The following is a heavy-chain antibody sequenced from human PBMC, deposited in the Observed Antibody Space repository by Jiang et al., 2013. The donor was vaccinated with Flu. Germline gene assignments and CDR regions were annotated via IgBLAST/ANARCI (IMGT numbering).Heavy chain of an antibody. V-gene: IGHV1-18*01. CDR1: GFTFSSYG. CDR3: ARANGLWFGELLYRNWFDP. D-gene: IGHD3-10*01. J-gene: IGHJ5*02. Sequence: GAEVKKPGASVKVSCKASGFTFSSYGFTWVRQAPGQGLEWMGWISVYNGDTKYPQKFQGRVTMTTDTSTSTAYMELRSLRSDDTAVYYCARANGLWFGELLYRNWFDPWGQGTLVTVSS. CDR2: ISVYNGDT.